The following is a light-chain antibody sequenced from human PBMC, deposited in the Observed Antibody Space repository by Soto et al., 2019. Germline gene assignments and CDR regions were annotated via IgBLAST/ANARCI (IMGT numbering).Light chain of an antibody. CDR2: AAS. Sequence: DIQMTQSPSSLYASVRDRVTITCQASQSISTYIDWFQQKPGKAPKLLISAASTLESGVPSRFSGSGSGTDFTLTISSLQPEDFATYFCQQSHSVPLTFGGGTKVEI. J-gene: IGKJ4*01. CDR3: QQSHSVPLT. V-gene: IGKV1-39*01. CDR1: QSISTY.